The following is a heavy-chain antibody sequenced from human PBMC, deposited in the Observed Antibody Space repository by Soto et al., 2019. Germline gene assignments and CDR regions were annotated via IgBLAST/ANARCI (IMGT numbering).Heavy chain of an antibody. Sequence: WWSLRLSCEASVFTFYTYAMIWFRQAPGKGLEWVTAIDSDGTDTYYADFVKGRFTVSRDNSKNTLYLQMRSLTAEDTALYYCAKGRLAVGSDWFDSWGPGTLVTVSS. J-gene: IGHJ5*01. CDR3: AKGRLAVGSDWFDS. CDR2: IDSDGTDT. CDR1: VFTFYTYA. D-gene: IGHD1-26*01. V-gene: IGHV3-23*05.